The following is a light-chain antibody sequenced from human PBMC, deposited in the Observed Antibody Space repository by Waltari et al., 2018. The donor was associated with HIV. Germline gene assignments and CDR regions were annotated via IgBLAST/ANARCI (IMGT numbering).Light chain of an antibody. CDR1: SSNIGNNP. J-gene: IGLJ3*02. V-gene: IGLV1-44*01. CDR3: SAWDDSLNGPV. Sequence: QSVLTQPPSASGTPGQRVTISCSGGSSNIGNNPVNWYQQLSGTAPRLLIYSNGRLSSGIPGRVSGSKSGTSASLAISGLQSEDEADYYCSAWDDSLNGPVFGGGTRLTVL. CDR2: SNG.